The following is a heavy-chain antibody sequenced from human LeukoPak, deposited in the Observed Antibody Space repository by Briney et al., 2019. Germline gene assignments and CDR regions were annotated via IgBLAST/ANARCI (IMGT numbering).Heavy chain of an antibody. CDR3: VRDNPAGYSHEHFYYYMDV. Sequence: PSETLSLTCTVSGGSISGYYWTWIRQAAGREWEYIGRIWSGDWRFGSTNYNPSFTSPITMSVDMSKNAISLKLNSLTAADTAMYYCVRDNPAGYSHEHFYYYMDVWGKGTTVTVSS. D-gene: IGHD2-15*01. CDR1: GGSISGYY. J-gene: IGHJ6*03. V-gene: IGHV4-4*07. CDR2: IWSGDWRFGST.